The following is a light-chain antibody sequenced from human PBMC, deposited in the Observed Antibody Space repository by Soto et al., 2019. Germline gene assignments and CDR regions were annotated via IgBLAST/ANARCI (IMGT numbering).Light chain of an antibody. CDR3: QQYGGS. CDR2: GAS. J-gene: IGKJ4*01. V-gene: IGKV3-20*01. CDR1: QSVSSNY. Sequence: EIVFTQSPGTLSLSPGERATLSCRASQSVSSNYLAWYQQKPGQAPRLLIYGASSRATGIPDRFSGSGSGTDFTLTISRLEPEDFAVYYCQQYGGSFGGGTKVDIK.